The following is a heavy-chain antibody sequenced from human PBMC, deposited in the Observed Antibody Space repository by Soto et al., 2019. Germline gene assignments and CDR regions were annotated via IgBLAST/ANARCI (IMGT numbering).Heavy chain of an antibody. D-gene: IGHD2-21*01. CDR2: ISGSGGGT. V-gene: IGHV3-23*01. J-gene: IGHJ6*02. Sequence: GGSLRLSCAASGFTFSSYAMSWVRQAPGKGLEWVSGISGSGGGTYYADSVKGRFTISRDNSKNTLSLQMNSLRAEDTAVYYCAKLIAAIAYYYYGMDVWGQGTTVTVSS. CDR1: GFTFSSYA. CDR3: AKLIAAIAYYYYGMDV.